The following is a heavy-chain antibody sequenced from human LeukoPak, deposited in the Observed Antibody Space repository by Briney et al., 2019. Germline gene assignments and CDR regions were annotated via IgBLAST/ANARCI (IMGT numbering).Heavy chain of an antibody. D-gene: IGHD3-10*01. CDR3: AKAQRITMVRGVIGLYYYYGMDV. Sequence: GGSLRLSCAASGFTFSSYGMHWVRQAPGKGLEWVAVISYDGSNKYYADSVKGRFTISRDNSKNTLYLQMNSLRAEDTAVYYCAKAQRITMVRGVIGLYYYYGMDVWGKGTTVTVSS. J-gene: IGHJ6*04. CDR2: ISYDGSNK. V-gene: IGHV3-30*18. CDR1: GFTFSSYG.